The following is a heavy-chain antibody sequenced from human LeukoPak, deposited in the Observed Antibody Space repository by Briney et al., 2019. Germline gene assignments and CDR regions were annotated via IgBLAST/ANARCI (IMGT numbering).Heavy chain of an antibody. CDR2: ISAYNGNT. CDR3: ARCEYYYDSSGYYDNYYYYYMDV. J-gene: IGHJ6*03. CDR1: GYTFTSYG. Sequence: ASVKVSCKASGYTFTSYGISWVRQAPGQGLEWMGWISAYNGNTNYAQKLQGRVTMTTDTSTSTAYMELRSLRSDDTAVYYCARCEYYYDSSGYYDNYYYYYMDVWGKGTTVTISS. V-gene: IGHV1-18*01. D-gene: IGHD3-22*01.